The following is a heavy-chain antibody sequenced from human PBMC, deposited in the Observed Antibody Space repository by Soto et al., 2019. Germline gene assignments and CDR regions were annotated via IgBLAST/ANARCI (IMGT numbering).Heavy chain of an antibody. CDR3: AREVTTDYYYYYMDV. D-gene: IGHD4-4*01. Sequence: SETLSLTCAVYGGSFSGYYWSWIRQPPGKGLEWIREINHSGSTNYNPSLKSRVTISVDTSKNKFSLKLSSVTAADTAVYYCAREVTTDYYYYYMDVWGKGTTVTVSS. CDR1: GGSFSGYY. J-gene: IGHJ6*03. V-gene: IGHV4-34*01. CDR2: INHSGST.